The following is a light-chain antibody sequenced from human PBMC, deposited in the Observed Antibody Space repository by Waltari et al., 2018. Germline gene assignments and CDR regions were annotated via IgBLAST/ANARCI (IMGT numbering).Light chain of an antibody. CDR2: GAS. Sequence: EIVMTQSPATLSVSPGERATLSCRASQRVGTHLAWYPPRPGQAPRLLIYGASTRATGIPARFSGSGSGTDFILTISSLQSEDFAVYHCQQGNSWPWTFGQGTKVEIK. V-gene: IGKV3-15*01. J-gene: IGKJ1*01. CDR3: QQGNSWPWT. CDR1: QRVGTH.